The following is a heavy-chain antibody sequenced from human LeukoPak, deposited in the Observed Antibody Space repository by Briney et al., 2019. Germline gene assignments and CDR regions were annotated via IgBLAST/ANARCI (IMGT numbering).Heavy chain of an antibody. J-gene: IGHJ4*02. V-gene: IGHV3-33*01. CDR3: ASLTHPFDY. CDR2: IWYDGSNK. Sequence: GRSLRLSCAASGFTFSSYGMHWVRQAPGKGLEWVAVIWYDGSNKYYVDSVKGRFTISRDNSKNTLYLQMNSLRAEDTAVYYCASLTHPFDYWGQGILVTVSS. CDR1: GFTFSSYG.